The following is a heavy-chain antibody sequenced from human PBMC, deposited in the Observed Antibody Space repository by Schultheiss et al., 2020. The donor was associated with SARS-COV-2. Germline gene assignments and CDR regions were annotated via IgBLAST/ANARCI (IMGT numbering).Heavy chain of an antibody. V-gene: IGHV3-15*01. CDR3: ARDYVFTMVRGSFFDP. Sequence: GGSLRLSCAASGFTFSNAWMSWVRQAPGKGLEWVGRIKSKTDGGTTDYAAPVKGRFTISRDDSKSIAYLQMNSLKTEDTAVYYCARDYVFTMVRGSFFDPWGQGTLVTVSS. CDR1: GFTFSNAW. CDR2: IKSKTDGGTT. D-gene: IGHD3-10*01. J-gene: IGHJ5*02.